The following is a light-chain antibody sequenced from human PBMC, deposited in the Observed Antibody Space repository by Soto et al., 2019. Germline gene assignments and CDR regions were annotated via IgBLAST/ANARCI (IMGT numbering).Light chain of an antibody. CDR1: QSLLHSSGNNY. V-gene: IGKV2-28*01. Sequence: DIVMPQSPLSLPVIPGEPASISCRSSQSLLHSSGNNYLDWYLQKPGQSPQLVNDLSSQRASVVPYSFSVSGSGTDFTLKNSRVEAEDVGVYYCMQALQTPLTFGGGTRVEIK. CDR2: LSS. CDR3: MQALQTPLT. J-gene: IGKJ4*01.